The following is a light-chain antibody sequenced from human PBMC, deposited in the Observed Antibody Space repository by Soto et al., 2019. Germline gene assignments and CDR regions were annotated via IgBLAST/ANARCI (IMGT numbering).Light chain of an antibody. V-gene: IGKV1-5*03. CDR3: QQYNTYCAYT. J-gene: IGKJ2*01. CDR2: KAS. Sequence: DIQMTQSPSTLSASVGDRVTITCRASQSISSWLAWYQQKPGKAPKLLIYKASTLESGVPSRFSGSGSGTEFTLTISSLQPDDFATYYCQQYNTYCAYTFGQGTKLEIK. CDR1: QSISSW.